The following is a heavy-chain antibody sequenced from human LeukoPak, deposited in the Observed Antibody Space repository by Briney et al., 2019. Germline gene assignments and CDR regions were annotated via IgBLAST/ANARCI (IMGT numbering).Heavy chain of an antibody. CDR1: GGSISSYY. J-gene: IGHJ3*02. CDR2: IYYSGST. CDR3: ARDSSGWYEGAFDI. D-gene: IGHD6-19*01. V-gene: IGHV4-59*01. Sequence: PSETLSLTCTVSGGSISSYYWSWIRQPPGKGLEWIGYIYYSGSTNYNPSLKSRVTISVDTSKNQFSLKLSSVTAADTAVYYCARDSSGWYEGAFDIWDQGTMVTVSS.